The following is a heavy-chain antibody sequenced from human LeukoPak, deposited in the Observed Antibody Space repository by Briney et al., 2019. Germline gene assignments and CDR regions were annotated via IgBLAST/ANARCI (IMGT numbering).Heavy chain of an antibody. CDR2: ISGSGGST. V-gene: IGHV3-23*01. D-gene: IGHD3-22*01. J-gene: IGHJ4*02. CDR1: GFTFSSYA. CDR3: ARVDRGYYDY. Sequence: PGGSLRLSCAASGFTFSSYAMSWVRQAPGKGLEWVSAISGSGGSTYYADSVKGRFTISRDNAKNSLYLQMNSLRAEDTAVYYCARVDRGYYDYWGQGTLVTVSS.